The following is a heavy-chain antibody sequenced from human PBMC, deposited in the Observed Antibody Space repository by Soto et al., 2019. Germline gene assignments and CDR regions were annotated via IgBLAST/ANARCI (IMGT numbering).Heavy chain of an antibody. D-gene: IGHD6-19*01. CDR2: ISYDGSNK. CDR3: AKDVGSGWWEAYS. Sequence: QVQLVESGGGVVQPGGSLRLSCAASGFTFRSYGMHWVRQAPGKGLEWVAVISYDGSNKFYADSLKGRVTISRDNSKNTLYLQVNSLRTEDTAVYYCAKDVGSGWWEAYSWAQGTLVTVSS. V-gene: IGHV3-30*18. J-gene: IGHJ4*02. CDR1: GFTFRSYG.